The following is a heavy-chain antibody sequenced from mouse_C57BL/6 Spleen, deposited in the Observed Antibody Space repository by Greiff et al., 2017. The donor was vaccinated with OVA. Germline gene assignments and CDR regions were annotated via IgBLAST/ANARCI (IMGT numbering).Heavy chain of an antibody. CDR3: ARIRGGLGRGYYAMDY. CDR1: GFSLSTFGMG. J-gene: IGHJ4*01. Sequence: QVTLKVSGPGILQPSQTLSLTCSFSGFSLSTFGMGVGWIRQPSGKGLEWLAHIWWDDDKYYNPALKSRLTISKDTSKNQVILKIANVVTADTATYSCARIRGGLGRGYYAMDYWGQGTSVTVSS. CDR2: IWWDDDK. D-gene: IGHD4-1*01. V-gene: IGHV8-8*01.